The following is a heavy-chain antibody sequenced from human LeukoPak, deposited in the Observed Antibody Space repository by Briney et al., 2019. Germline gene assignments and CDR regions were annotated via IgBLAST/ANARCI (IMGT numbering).Heavy chain of an antibody. V-gene: IGHV4-34*01. Sequence: PSETLSLTCAVYGGSFSGYYWSWIRQPPGKGLEWIGEINHSGSTNYNPSLKSRVTISVDTSKNQFSLKLSSVTAADTAVYYCARGRSPYCSGGSCYRQRFDYWGQGTLVTVSS. D-gene: IGHD2-15*01. CDR2: INHSGST. CDR3: ARGRSPYCSGGSCYRQRFDY. CDR1: GGSFSGYY. J-gene: IGHJ4*02.